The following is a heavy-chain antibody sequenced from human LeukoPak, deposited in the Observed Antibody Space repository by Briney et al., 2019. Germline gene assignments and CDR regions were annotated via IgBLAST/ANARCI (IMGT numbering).Heavy chain of an antibody. V-gene: IGHV4-30-4*01. CDR1: GGSISSGDYY. J-gene: IGHJ5*02. D-gene: IGHD3-9*01. Sequence: PSQTLSLTRTVSGGSISSGDYYWSWIRQPPGKGLEWIGYIYYSGSTYYNPSLKSRVTISVDTSKNQFSLKLSSVTAADTAVYYCARAPWTYHDILTGTNLRWFDPWGQGTLVTVSS. CDR2: IYYSGST. CDR3: ARAPWTYHDILTGTNLRWFDP.